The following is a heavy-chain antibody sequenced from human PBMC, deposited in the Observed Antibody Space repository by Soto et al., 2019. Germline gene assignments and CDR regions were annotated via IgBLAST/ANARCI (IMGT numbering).Heavy chain of an antibody. J-gene: IGHJ5*02. CDR2: ILSNDEK. Sequence: QVTLKESGPVLVKPTEPLTLTCTVSGFSLSNARMAVSWIRQPPGKALEWLAHILSNDEKSYSTSLKSKLTISKDTTKSQVVLTMTNMDPVEAATYYCARFLARPDTYWFDPWGQGTLVTVSS. V-gene: IGHV2-26*01. D-gene: IGHD6-6*01. CDR3: ARFLARPDTYWFDP. CDR1: GFSLSNARMA.